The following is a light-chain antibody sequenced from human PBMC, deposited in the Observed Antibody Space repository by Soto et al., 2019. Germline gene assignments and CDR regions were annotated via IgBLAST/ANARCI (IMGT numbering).Light chain of an antibody. J-gene: IGLJ2*01. CDR2: DVR. Sequence: QSALTQPASVSGSPGQSITISCTGASSDVGSYTSVSWYQHHPGKAPKLIIYDVRNRPSGLSDRFSGSKSGNTASLTISGLQAEDEADYYCSSYTTSSTVFGGGTQVTVL. CDR3: SSYTTSSTV. V-gene: IGLV2-14*03. CDR1: SSDVGSYTS.